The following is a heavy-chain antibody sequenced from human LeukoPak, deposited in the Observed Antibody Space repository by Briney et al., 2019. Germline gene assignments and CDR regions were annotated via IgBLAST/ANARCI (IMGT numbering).Heavy chain of an antibody. CDR2: ISSSSGYI. D-gene: IGHD6-19*01. J-gene: IGHJ4*02. V-gene: IGHV3-21*01. CDR1: GFTFSGYG. CDR3: ARKSIAVAGPSDY. Sequence: GGSLRLSCAASGFTFSGYGMNWVRQAPGKGLEWVSSISSSSGYIYYADSVKGRFTISRDNAKNSLYLQMNSLRAEDTAMYYCARKSIAVAGPSDYWGQGTLVTVSS.